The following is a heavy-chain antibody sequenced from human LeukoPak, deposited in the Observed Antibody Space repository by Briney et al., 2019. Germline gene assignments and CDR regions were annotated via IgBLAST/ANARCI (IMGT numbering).Heavy chain of an antibody. J-gene: IGHJ5*02. CDR1: GGSFSGYY. D-gene: IGHD1-26*01. Sequence: SETLSLTCAVYGGSFSGYYWSWIRQPPGKGLEWIGEINHSGSTNYNPSLKSRVTISVHTSKNQFSLKLTSVTATDTAVYYCARQGGSPDWFDPWGQGTLVIVSS. V-gene: IGHV4-34*01. CDR2: INHSGST. CDR3: ARQGGSPDWFDP.